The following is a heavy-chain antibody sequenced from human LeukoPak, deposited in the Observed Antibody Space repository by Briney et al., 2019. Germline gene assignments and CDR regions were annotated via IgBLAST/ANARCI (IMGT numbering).Heavy chain of an antibody. V-gene: IGHV3-30-3*01. J-gene: IGHJ4*02. D-gene: IGHD3-16*02. CDR1: GFTFSSYT. CDR3: ARDSGLMITFGGVIAH. Sequence: QSGGSLRLSCAASGFTFSSYTMHWVRQAPGKGLEWVAAISYDGSNKYYADSVKGRFTISRDKSKNTLYLQMNSLRAEDTAVYYCARDSGLMITFGGVIAHWGQGTLVTVSS. CDR2: ISYDGSNK.